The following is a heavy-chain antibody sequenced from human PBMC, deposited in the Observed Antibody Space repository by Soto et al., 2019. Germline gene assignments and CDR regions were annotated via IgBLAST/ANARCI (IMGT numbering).Heavy chain of an antibody. CDR1: GFSLTTRGVG. CDR2: IYWDDDK. CDR3: AHIVITFGGVVADDAFDA. J-gene: IGHJ3*01. D-gene: IGHD3-16*02. V-gene: IGHV2-5*02. Sequence: QITLMESGPTLVKPTETLTLTCTFSGFSLTTRGVGVGWIRQPPGKALEWLAVIYWDDDKRYSPSLKTRLVLTKDTPKNQVVLTMTNMDSVDTATYFCAHIVITFGGVVADDAFDAWGQGTMVTVSS.